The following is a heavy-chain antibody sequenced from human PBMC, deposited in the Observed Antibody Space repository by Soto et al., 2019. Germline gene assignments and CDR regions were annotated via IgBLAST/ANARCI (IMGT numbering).Heavy chain of an antibody. V-gene: IGHV2-5*02. CDR2: IYWDDDK. CDR3: AHSSAMIGRDTFDI. CDR1: GFSLSTSGVG. Sequence: QITLKESGPPLVKPTQTLTLTCTFSGFSLSTSGVGVGWIRQPPGKAPEWLAFIYWDDDKRYSPSLKSRLHIPTDTTKNQVVLTMTPMDPVDTAAYYCAHSSAMIGRDTFDIWGQGTMVTVSS. D-gene: IGHD3-22*01. J-gene: IGHJ3*02.